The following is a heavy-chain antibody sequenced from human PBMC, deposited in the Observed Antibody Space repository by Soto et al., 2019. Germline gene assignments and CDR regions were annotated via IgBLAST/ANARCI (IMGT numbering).Heavy chain of an antibody. CDR3: AKDLLPNTVTTCGS. CDR1: GFTFDSHG. J-gene: IGHJ5*02. V-gene: IGHV3-30*18. Sequence: QVQLVESGGGAVQPGRSLRLSCAASGFTFDSHGMHLVRQAPGKGLEWVAVISSDGNNKYYADSVKGRFTISRDNFNNILYLQMSSLRAEDTAVYYCAKDLLPNTVTTCGSWGQGTLVTVSS. CDR2: ISSDGNNK. D-gene: IGHD4-17*01.